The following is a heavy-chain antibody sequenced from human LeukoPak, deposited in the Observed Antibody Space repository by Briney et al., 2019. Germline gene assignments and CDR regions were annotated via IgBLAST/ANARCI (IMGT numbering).Heavy chain of an antibody. Sequence: ASVKVSCKASGYTFTSYDINWVRQATGQGLEWMGWMNPNSGNTGYAQKFQGRVTITRNTSISTAYMELSSLRSEDTAVYYCARAPYSGSYNFDYWGQKTLVTVSS. CDR1: GYTFTSYD. D-gene: IGHD1-26*01. V-gene: IGHV1-8*03. CDR2: MNPNSGNT. CDR3: ARAPYSGSYNFDY. J-gene: IGHJ4*02.